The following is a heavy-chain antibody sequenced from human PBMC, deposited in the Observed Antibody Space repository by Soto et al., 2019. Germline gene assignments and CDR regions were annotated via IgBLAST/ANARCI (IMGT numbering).Heavy chain of an antibody. J-gene: IGHJ6*02. D-gene: IGHD4-17*01. V-gene: IGHV4-30-2*01. Sequence: SETLSLTCAVSGGSISSGGYSWSWIRQPPGKGLEWIGYIYHSGSTYYNPSLKSRVTISVDRSKNQFSLKLSSVTAADTAVYYCARVLPTVYGDYFYYYYGMDVWGQGTTVTVSS. CDR3: ARVLPTVYGDYFYYYYGMDV. CDR1: GGSISSGGYS. CDR2: IYHSGST.